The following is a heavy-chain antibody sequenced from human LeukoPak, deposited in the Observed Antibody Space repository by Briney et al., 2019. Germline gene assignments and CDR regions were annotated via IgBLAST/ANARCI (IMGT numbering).Heavy chain of an antibody. D-gene: IGHD3-10*01. CDR3: ARKYYYGSGSYPAFDI. V-gene: IGHV3-20*01. J-gene: IGHJ3*02. CDR2: IKWDGGRT. CDR1: GFTFDDHG. Sequence: GGSLRLSCAASGFTFDDHGMSWVRQAPGKGLEWVSGIKWDGGRTGYADSVKGRFTISRDNAKNSLYLQMNSLRAEDTALYHCARKYYYGSGSYPAFDIWGQGTMVTVSS.